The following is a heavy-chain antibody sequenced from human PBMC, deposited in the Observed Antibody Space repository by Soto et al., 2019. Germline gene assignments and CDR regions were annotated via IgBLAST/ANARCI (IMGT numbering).Heavy chain of an antibody. D-gene: IGHD3-9*01. V-gene: IGHV3-48*01. CDR2: ISSSSSTI. Sequence: PGGSLRLSCAASGFTFSSYSMNWVRQAPGKGLEWVSYISSSSSTIYYADSVKGRFTISRDNAKNSLYLQMNSLRAEDTAVYYCARVQDDILTGYFTGENWFDPWGQGTLVTVSS. J-gene: IGHJ5*02. CDR3: ARVQDDILTGYFTGENWFDP. CDR1: GFTFSSYS.